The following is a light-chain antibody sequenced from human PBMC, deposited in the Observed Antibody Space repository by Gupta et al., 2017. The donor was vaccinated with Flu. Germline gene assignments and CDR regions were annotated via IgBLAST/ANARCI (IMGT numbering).Light chain of an antibody. J-gene: IGKJ4*01. CDR1: QRVSSSY. V-gene: IGKV3-20*01. Sequence: GLTQSPGTLSLSPGESATLSCRASQRVSSSYLAWYQQKPGQAPRLFIYGASSRATGIPDRFSGSGSGTDCTLTISSLQPEDFAVYYCQQYDSYPLTFGRGTKLEIK. CDR2: GAS. CDR3: QQYDSYPLT.